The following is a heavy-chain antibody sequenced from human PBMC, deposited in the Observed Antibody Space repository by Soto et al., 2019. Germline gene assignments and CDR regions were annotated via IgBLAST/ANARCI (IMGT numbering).Heavy chain of an antibody. D-gene: IGHD6-19*01. V-gene: IGHV3-48*01. CDR3: VRDQSLGYSSGWEMGHYFYYGMDV. CDR1: GFTLSTYS. J-gene: IGHJ6*02. Sequence: PGGSLRLSCAASGFTLSTYSMNWVRQAPGKGLEWVSYITSSSSTIYYADSVKGRFTISRDNAKNSLYLQMNSLRAEDTAVYYCVRDQSLGYSSGWEMGHYFYYGMDVWGQGTTVTVSS. CDR2: ITSSSSTI.